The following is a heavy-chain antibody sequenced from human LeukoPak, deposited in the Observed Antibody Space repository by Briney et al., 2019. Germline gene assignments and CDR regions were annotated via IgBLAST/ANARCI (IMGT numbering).Heavy chain of an antibody. V-gene: IGHV3-48*03. CDR3: ARDGVAGPFDY. CDR1: GFPFSSYE. D-gene: IGHD6-19*01. J-gene: IGHJ4*02. CDR2: ISSSGSTI. Sequence: GSLRLSCAASGFPFSSYEMNGVRQAPGKGLEGVSYISSSGSTIYYADSVKGRFTISRDNAKNSLYLQMNSLRAEDTAVYYCARDGVAGPFDYWGQGTLVTVSS.